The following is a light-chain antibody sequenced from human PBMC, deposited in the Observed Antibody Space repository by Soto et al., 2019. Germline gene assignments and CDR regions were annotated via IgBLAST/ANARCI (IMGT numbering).Light chain of an antibody. J-gene: IGLJ2*01. CDR1: SSDIGGYNY. CDR2: DVS. CDR3: ISYTSSSTRVV. Sequence: QSALTQPASVSGTPGQAITISCTGTSSDIGGYNYVSWHQQHPGKAPNVMIYDVSYRPSGVSNRFSGSKSGNTASLTISGLQAEDEADYYCISYTSSSTRVVFGGGTMLTVL. V-gene: IGLV2-14*01.